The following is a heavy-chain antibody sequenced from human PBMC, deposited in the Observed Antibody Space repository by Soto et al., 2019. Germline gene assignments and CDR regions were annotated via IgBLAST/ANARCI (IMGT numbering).Heavy chain of an antibody. CDR2: VSGGGGT. D-gene: IGHD7-27*01. Sequence: EVHLLESGGGLVQPGGSLRLSCAASGFTFSSYAMNWVRQAPGQGLEWVAVVSGGGGTFYADSVKGRFTISRDNSKNTLYLQMNSLRAEDTAIYYCAKRAGDSYYFDYWGQGTLVTVSS. CDR1: GFTFSSYA. CDR3: AKRAGDSYYFDY. J-gene: IGHJ4*02. V-gene: IGHV3-23*01.